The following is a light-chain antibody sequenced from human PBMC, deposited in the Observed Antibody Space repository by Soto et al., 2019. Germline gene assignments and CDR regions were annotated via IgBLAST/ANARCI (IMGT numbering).Light chain of an antibody. Sequence: IQMTQSPSSLSASVGDRVTITCPASQTIITWMAWYHQKPGKSPKLLVYDASTLQSGVTSRLRGSGSGKEFTLLISGLQPDDSAPYYCQQYTNANNPCTFVQGT. CDR1: QTIITW. CDR2: DAS. J-gene: IGKJ2*02. V-gene: IGKV1-5*01. CDR3: QQYTNANNPCT.